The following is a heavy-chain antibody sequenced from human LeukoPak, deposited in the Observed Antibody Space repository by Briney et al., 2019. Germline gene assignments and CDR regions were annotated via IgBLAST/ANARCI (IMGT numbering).Heavy chain of an antibody. V-gene: IGHV1-8*02. Sequence: ASVKVSCKASGYTFTGYYIHWVRQAPGQGLEWMGWMNPNSGNTGYAQKFQGRVTMTRNTSISTAYMELSSLRSEDTAVYYCARGTKLKRWLQLLYYFDYWGQGTLVTVSS. D-gene: IGHD5-24*01. J-gene: IGHJ4*02. CDR2: MNPNSGNT. CDR1: GYTFTGYY. CDR3: ARGTKLKRWLQLLYYFDY.